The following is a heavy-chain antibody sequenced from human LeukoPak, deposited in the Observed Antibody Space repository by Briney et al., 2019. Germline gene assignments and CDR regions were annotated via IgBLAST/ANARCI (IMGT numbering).Heavy chain of an antibody. CDR2: IKQDGSEK. Sequence: GGSLRLSCAASGSTFSSYWMSWVRQAPGKGLEWVANIKQDGSEKYYVDSVKGRFTISRDNAKNSMYLQMNSLRAEDTAVYYCARDAHSSSSARGPLRYYYYYYMDVWGKGTTVTVSS. D-gene: IGHD6-6*01. CDR1: GSTFSSYW. V-gene: IGHV3-7*01. CDR3: ARDAHSSSSARGPLRYYYYYYMDV. J-gene: IGHJ6*03.